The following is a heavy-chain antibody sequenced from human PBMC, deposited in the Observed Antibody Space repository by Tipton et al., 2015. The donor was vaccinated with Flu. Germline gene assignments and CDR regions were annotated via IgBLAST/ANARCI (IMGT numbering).Heavy chain of an antibody. CDR3: ARRAYDAFDI. J-gene: IGHJ3*02. D-gene: IGHD3-16*01. V-gene: IGHV3-9*01. CDR2: ISWHSGSI. Sequence: QLVQSGGGLVQPGRSLRLSCAASGFTFDDYAMHWVRQAPGKGLEWVSGISWHSGSIGYADSVKGRFTISRDNAKNSLYLQMNSLRAEDTALYYCARRAYDAFDIWGQGTMVTVSS. CDR1: GFTFDDYA.